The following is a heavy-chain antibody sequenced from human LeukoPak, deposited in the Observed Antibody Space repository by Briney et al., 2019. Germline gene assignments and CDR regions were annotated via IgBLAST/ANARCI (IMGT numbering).Heavy chain of an antibody. CDR2: ISWNGGTT. J-gene: IGHJ3*02. CDR1: GFTFDDYT. Sequence: GGSLRLSCAASGFTFDDYTMHWVRRAPGKGLEWVSLISWNGGTTYYANSVKGRFTIPRDNGKNSLYLQMNSLRTEDTALYYCVRGFPGAPVAFDIWGPGTMVTVSS. V-gene: IGHV3-43*01. CDR3: VRGFPGAPVAFDI. D-gene: IGHD1-26*01.